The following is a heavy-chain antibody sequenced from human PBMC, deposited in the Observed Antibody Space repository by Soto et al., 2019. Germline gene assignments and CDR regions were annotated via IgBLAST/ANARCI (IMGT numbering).Heavy chain of an antibody. CDR3: ASEYDSSGYGYSAFDI. V-gene: IGHV3-30*04. D-gene: IGHD3-22*01. Sequence: QVQLVESGGGVVQPGRSLRLSCAASGFIFSTYAMHWDRQAPGKGLEWVTFISYDGRNKYYADSVKDRFTISRDNSQNTLYLLMNSLRTEDTAVYYCASEYDSSGYGYSAFDIWGQGTRVTVSS. CDR1: GFIFSTYA. J-gene: IGHJ3*02. CDR2: ISYDGRNK.